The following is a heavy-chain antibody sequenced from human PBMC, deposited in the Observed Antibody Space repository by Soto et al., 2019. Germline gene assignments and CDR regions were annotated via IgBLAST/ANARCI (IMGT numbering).Heavy chain of an antibody. CDR2: IDPSDSYT. CDR3: ASRGYSSSSSGMDV. V-gene: IGHV5-10-1*01. J-gene: IGHJ6*02. CDR1: GYSFTSYW. D-gene: IGHD6-13*01. Sequence: PXESLRISCKGSGYSFTSYWISWVRQMPGKGLEWMGRIDPSDSYTNYSPSFQGHVTISADKSISTAYLQWSSLKASDTAMYYCASRGYSSSSSGMDVWGQGTTVTVSS.